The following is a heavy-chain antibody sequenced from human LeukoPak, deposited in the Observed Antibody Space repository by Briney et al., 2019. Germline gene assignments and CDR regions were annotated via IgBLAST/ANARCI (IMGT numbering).Heavy chain of an antibody. V-gene: IGHV3-23*01. Sequence: PGGSLRLSCAASGFTFSSYAMSWVRQAPGKGLEWVSAISGSGGSTYYADSVKGRFTISRDNSKSTLYLQMNSLRAEDTAVYYCAKDAPGFSEWYYYYYYMDVWGKGTTVTVSS. D-gene: IGHD3-3*01. J-gene: IGHJ6*03. CDR2: ISGSGGST. CDR1: GFTFSSYA. CDR3: AKDAPGFSEWYYYYYYMDV.